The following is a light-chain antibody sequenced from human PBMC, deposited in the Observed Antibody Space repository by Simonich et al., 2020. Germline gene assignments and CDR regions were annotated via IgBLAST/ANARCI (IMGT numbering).Light chain of an antibody. J-gene: IGKJ1*01. Sequence: DIVMTQSPDSLAVSMGERATINCKSSQRVLYSSNNKNYLAWYQQKQGQPPKLLIYWASTRESGVPDRFSGSGSGTDFTLTISSLQAEDVAVYYCQQYYSTRTFGQGTKVEIK. CDR2: WAS. V-gene: IGKV4-1*01. CDR1: QRVLYSSNNKNY. CDR3: QQYYSTRT.